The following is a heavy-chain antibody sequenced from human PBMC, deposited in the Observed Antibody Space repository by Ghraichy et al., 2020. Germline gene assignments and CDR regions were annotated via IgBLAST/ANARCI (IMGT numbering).Heavy chain of an antibody. Sequence: SETLSLTCTVSGASISSYFWSWIRKPAGKGLEWIWRIYSSGTTTFNPSLKSRVTMSVDTSKNQFSLKLSSVTAADTAVYYCAPMVAIYYFDYWSQGILVTVSS. CDR3: APMVAIYYFDY. D-gene: IGHD3-10*01. CDR1: GASISSYF. J-gene: IGHJ4*02. CDR2: IYSSGTT. V-gene: IGHV4-4*07.